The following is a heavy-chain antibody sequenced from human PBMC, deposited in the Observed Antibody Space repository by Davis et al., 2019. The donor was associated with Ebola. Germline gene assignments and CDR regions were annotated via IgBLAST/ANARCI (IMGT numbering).Heavy chain of an antibody. J-gene: IGHJ6*02. Sequence: GGSLRLSCAASGFTFSTAWMSWVRQAPGKGPEWVAIIKQDGGEKYYVDSVKGRFTISRDNAKNSLFLQMNSLRAEDTAFYYCASGDGRGSSYDMDVWGQGTTVTVSS. V-gene: IGHV3-7*03. CDR2: IKQDGGEK. CDR1: GFTFSTAW. CDR3: ASGDGRGSSYDMDV. D-gene: IGHD6-6*01.